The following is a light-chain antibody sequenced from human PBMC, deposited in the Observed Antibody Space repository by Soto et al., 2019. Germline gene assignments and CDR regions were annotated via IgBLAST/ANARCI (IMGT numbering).Light chain of an antibody. Sequence: QSALTQPASVSGSPGQSITISCTGTSSDVGNYNLVSWYQQYPGKAPKLMIYEGGKRPSGVSNRFSGSKSGNTASLTISGLQAEDEATYYCCSFAGTSTFVFGGGTKVTVL. CDR1: SSDVGNYNL. CDR2: EGG. V-gene: IGLV2-23*03. CDR3: CSFAGTSTFV. J-gene: IGLJ3*02.